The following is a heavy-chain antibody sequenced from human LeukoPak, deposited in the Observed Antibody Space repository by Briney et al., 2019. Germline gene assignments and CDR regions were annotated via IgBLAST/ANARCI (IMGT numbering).Heavy chain of an antibody. CDR3: ARETSAGRHIFRNYYGVDV. CDR2: IYFSGTA. Sequence: GSLRLSCAASGFTFSNAWMSWVRQAPGKGLEWIGGIYFSGTAYYNPSLKSRVTISIDRSKNEFSLNVSSVTAADTAVYYCARETSAGRHIFRNYYGVDVWGQGTTVTVSS. D-gene: IGHD6-13*01. CDR1: GFTFSNAW. J-gene: IGHJ6*02. V-gene: IGHV4-59*12.